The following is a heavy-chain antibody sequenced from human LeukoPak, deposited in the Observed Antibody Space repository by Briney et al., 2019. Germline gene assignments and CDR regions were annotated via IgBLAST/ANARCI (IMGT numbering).Heavy chain of an antibody. CDR2: IYLGDSDT. J-gene: IGHJ4*02. V-gene: IGHV5-51*01. CDR1: GYSFTKYW. CDR3: ARHVKDTRGFYYPDFDF. Sequence: GESLKISCKGSGYSFTKYWIGWVRQMPGKGLEWMGIIYLGDSDTRYSPSFQGQVTISADKSVSTAYLQWSSLKASDTAMYYCARHVKDTRGFYYPDFDFWGQGTLVTVSS. D-gene: IGHD3-22*01.